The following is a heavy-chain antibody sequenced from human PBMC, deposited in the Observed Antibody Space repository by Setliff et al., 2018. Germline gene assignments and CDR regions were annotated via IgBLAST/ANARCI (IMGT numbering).Heavy chain of an antibody. Sequence: SVKVSCKASGGSFSTYAISWARQAPGQGLEWMGVIIPIFGTTNNAQKFQGRVTITADESTSTAYMELSSLRSEDTAVYYCARAYYYDSSGHSVYGMDVWGQGTTVTVSS. V-gene: IGHV1-69*13. J-gene: IGHJ6*02. CDR2: IIPIFGTT. CDR3: ARAYYYDSSGHSVYGMDV. D-gene: IGHD3-22*01. CDR1: GGSFSTYA.